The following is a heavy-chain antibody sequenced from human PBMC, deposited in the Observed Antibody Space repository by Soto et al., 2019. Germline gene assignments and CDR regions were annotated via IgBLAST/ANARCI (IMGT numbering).Heavy chain of an antibody. J-gene: IGHJ6*03. CDR1: GYTFISYA. V-gene: IGHV1-3*01. Sequence: QVQIVQSGAEVKKPGASVKVACKTSGYTFISYAIHWVRQAPGQRLEWMGWINAGNGNTTYSQKFQGRVTIRRDTAARTAYMEVSRLRSEDTAVYYCARGGPTVTTAVPDSYSFYMDVWGRGTTVTISS. CDR3: ARGGPTVTTAVPDSYSFYMDV. CDR2: INAGNGNT. D-gene: IGHD4-4*01.